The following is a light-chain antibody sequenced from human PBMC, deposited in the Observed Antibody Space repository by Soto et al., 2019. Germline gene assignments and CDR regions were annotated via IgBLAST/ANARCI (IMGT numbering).Light chain of an antibody. V-gene: IGLV3-25*03. CDR2: KDS. J-gene: IGLJ2*01. Sequence: SYELTQLPSVSVSPGQTARITCSGDALPKQYAYWYQQKPGQAPVLVIYKDSERPSGIPERFSGSSSGTTVTLTISGVQAEDEADYYCQSADSSGTYRVFGGGTQLTVL. CDR1: ALPKQY. CDR3: QSADSSGTYRV.